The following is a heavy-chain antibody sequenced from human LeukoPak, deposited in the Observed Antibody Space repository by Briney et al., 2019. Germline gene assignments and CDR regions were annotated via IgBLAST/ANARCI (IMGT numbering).Heavy chain of an antibody. Sequence: SVKVSCKASGGTFSSYAISWVRQAPGQGLEWMGRIIPILGIANYAQKFQGRVTITADKSTSTAYMELSSLRSEDTAVYYCARDRGPWFGELLEAFDIWGQGTMVTVSS. J-gene: IGHJ3*02. CDR3: ARDRGPWFGELLEAFDI. V-gene: IGHV1-69*04. CDR1: GGTFSSYA. CDR2: IIPILGIA. D-gene: IGHD3-10*01.